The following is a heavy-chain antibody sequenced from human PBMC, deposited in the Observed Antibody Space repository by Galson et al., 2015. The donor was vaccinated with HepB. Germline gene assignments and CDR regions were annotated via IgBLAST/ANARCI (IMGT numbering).Heavy chain of an antibody. V-gene: IGHV1-46*01. Sequence: SVKVSCKASGYTFTSYYMHWVRQAPGQGLEWMGIINPSGGSTSYAQKFQGRVTMTRDTSTSTVYMELSSLRSEDTAVYYYARDMWELKGFDYWGQGTLVTVSS. CDR3: ARDMWELKGFDY. J-gene: IGHJ4*02. CDR2: INPSGGST. CDR1: GYTFTSYY. D-gene: IGHD1-26*01.